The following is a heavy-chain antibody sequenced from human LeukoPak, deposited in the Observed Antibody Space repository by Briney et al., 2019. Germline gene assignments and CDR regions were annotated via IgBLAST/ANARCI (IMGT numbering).Heavy chain of an antibody. J-gene: IGHJ5*02. D-gene: IGHD3-10*01. CDR1: GASISSYY. CDR2: IYYSGST. V-gene: IGHV4-59*08. CDR3: ARDNPVVRGVKWFDP. Sequence: SETLSLTCTVSGASISSYYWSWIRQPPGKGLEWIGYIYYSGSTNYNPSLKSRVTISVDTSKNQFSLKMSSVTAADTAVYYCARDNPVVRGVKWFDPWGQGTLVTVSS.